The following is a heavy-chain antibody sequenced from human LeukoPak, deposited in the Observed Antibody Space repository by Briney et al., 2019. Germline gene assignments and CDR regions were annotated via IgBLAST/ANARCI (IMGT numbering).Heavy chain of an antibody. Sequence: GGSLRLSCAASGFTFSSYSMNWVRQAPGKGLEWVSSISSSSSYIYYADSVKGRFTISRDNAKNSLYLQMNSLRAEDTAVYYCAREVNSAMVNLWYFDYWGQGTLVTVSS. CDR2: ISSSSSYI. CDR1: GFTFSSYS. J-gene: IGHJ4*02. D-gene: IGHD5-18*01. CDR3: AREVNSAMVNLWYFDY. V-gene: IGHV3-21*01.